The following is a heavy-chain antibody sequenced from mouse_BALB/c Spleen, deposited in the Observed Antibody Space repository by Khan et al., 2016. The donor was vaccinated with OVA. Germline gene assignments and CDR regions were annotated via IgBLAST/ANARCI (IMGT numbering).Heavy chain of an antibody. CDR2: IDPANGDT. J-gene: IGHJ4*01. Sequence: VQLQQPGAELVKPGASVKLSCTASGFNINDTCLHWVKQRPEQGLEWIGRIDPANGDTKYEPKFQVKATITADTPSNIAYLQLSSLTSEDPAVYYCARSNSLWPMDYWGQGTSVTVSS. D-gene: IGHD1-1*01. CDR1: GFNINDTC. V-gene: IGHV14-3*02. CDR3: ARSNSLWPMDY.